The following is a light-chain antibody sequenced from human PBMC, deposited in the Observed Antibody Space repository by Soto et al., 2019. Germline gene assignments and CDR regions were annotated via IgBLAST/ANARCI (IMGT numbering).Light chain of an antibody. CDR1: QTVRSSF. CDR2: GAS. Sequence: DIELTQSPGTLSLSPGERVTLSCRASQTVRSSFVAWYQQKPGQAPRLLIYGASTRATGIPDRFSGSGSGTDFTLTISSLEPEDPAVYYCQHYGRSSWTFGQGTKVEIK. V-gene: IGKV3-20*01. CDR3: QHYGRSSWT. J-gene: IGKJ1*01.